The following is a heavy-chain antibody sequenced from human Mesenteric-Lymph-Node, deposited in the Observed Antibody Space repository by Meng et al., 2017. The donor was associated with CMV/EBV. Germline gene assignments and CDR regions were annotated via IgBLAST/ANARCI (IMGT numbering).Heavy chain of an antibody. Sequence: QVQLVQSGAEVKKPGSPVKVSCKASGGTFSSYNISWVRQAPGKGLEWMGRIIPILGIANYAQKFQGRVTITADKSTSTAYMELSSLRSEDTAVYYCAGGIAAAGSRWFDPWGQGTLVTVSS. CDR3: AGGIAAAGSRWFDP. V-gene: IGHV1-69*02. D-gene: IGHD6-13*01. CDR2: IIPILGIA. CDR1: GGTFSSYN. J-gene: IGHJ5*02.